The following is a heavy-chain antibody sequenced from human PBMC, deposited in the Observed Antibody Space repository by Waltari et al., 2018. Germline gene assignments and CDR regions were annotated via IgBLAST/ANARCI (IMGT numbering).Heavy chain of an antibody. Sequence: QVALRESGPALVRPTQTLTLTCTFYGFSLSTSGMCVSWLRQPPGKALEWLARIDWDDHKNYSTSLKTRLTISKDASENQVVLTLTNVDPVDTGIYYCARTDFGGNSVDYWGQGTLVTVSS. CDR1: GFSLSTSGMC. J-gene: IGHJ4*02. V-gene: IGHV2-70*15. D-gene: IGHD2-21*02. CDR2: IDWDDHK. CDR3: ARTDFGGNSVDY.